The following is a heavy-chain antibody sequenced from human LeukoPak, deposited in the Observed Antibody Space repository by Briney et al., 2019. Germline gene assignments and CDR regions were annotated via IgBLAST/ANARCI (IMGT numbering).Heavy chain of an antibody. CDR1: GYTFTDYY. CDR3: ATGDSGDAFDI. CDR2: VDPEDGET. Sequence: GASVKVSCKASGYTFTDYYMHWVQQAPGKGLEWMGRVDPEDGETIYAEKFQGRVTITADTSTDTAYMELSSLRSEDTAVYYCATGDSGDAFDIWGQGTMVTVSS. V-gene: IGHV1-69-2*01. D-gene: IGHD2-21*01. J-gene: IGHJ3*02.